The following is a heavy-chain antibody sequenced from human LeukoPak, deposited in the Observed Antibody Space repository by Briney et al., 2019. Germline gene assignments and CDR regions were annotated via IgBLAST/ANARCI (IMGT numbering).Heavy chain of an antibody. CDR3: ARRRFLYYYDSSGYYYPFDY. V-gene: IGHV4-34*01. Sequence: SETLSLTCAVYGGSFSGYYWSWIRQPPGKGLEWIGEINHSGSTNYNPSLKSRATISVDASKNQFSMKLSSVTAADTAVYYCARRRFLYYYDSSGYYYPFDYWGQGTLVTVSS. D-gene: IGHD3-22*01. CDR2: INHSGST. CDR1: GGSFSGYY. J-gene: IGHJ4*02.